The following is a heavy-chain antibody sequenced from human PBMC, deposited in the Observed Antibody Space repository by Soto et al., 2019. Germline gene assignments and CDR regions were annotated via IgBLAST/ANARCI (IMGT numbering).Heavy chain of an antibody. Sequence: QITLKESGPTLVKPTETLTLTCAFSGFSLNTSGVSVGWIRQPPGKALEWLALIYWDDDKRYSPSLKSTLSITKDTSKSLVLPTMTTMDPVDTCTYYCYHGDYSNWFDHWGQGTLVTVAA. CDR3: YHGDYSNWFDH. V-gene: IGHV2-5*02. CDR1: GFSLNTSGVS. CDR2: IYWDDDK. J-gene: IGHJ5*02. D-gene: IGHD4-17*01.